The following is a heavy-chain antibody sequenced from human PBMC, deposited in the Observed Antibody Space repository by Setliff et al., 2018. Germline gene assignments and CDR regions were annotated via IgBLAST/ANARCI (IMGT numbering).Heavy chain of an antibody. Sequence: PGESLKISCAASGFTFSGSEIHWVRQVTGKGLEWVSGTAAAGDTYYADSVKGRFTISREKAKNSFYLQMNSLTAGDTAVYYCARSSVVGGYSTTYYFDYMDVWGKGTTVTVSS. CDR1: GFTFSGSE. J-gene: IGHJ6*03. CDR3: ARSSVVGGYSTTYYFDYMDV. D-gene: IGHD3-3*01. CDR2: TAAAGDT. V-gene: IGHV3-13*04.